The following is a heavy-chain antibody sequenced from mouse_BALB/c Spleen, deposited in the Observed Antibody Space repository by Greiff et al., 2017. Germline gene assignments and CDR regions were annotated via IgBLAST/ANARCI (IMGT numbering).Heavy chain of an antibody. Sequence: VQLQQSGPELVKPGASVKISCKSSGYTFTDYTLHWVKQSHAKSLEWIGVISTYYGHTNYNQKFKGKATMTVDKSSSTAYMELARLTSEDSAVYYCARGDYYGNPNYWGQGTTLTVSS. V-gene: IGHV1S137*01. D-gene: IGHD2-1*01. CDR3: ARGDYYGNPNY. CDR1: GYTFTDYT. J-gene: IGHJ2*01. CDR2: ISTYYGHT.